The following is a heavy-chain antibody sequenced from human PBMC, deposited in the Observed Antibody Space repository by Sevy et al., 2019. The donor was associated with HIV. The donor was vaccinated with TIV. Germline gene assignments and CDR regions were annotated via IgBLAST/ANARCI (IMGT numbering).Heavy chain of an antibody. CDR1: GGSISAYY. V-gene: IGHV4-59*01. Sequence: SETLSITCTVSGGSISAYYWSWIRQPPGKGLEWIGYIHYTGNTKYNPSLESRVTISVDTSKNQFSLKLSSVTAADTAIYYCARAPPVRSGDDSLNWFAPWGQGTLVTVSS. CDR3: ARAPPVRSGDDSLNWFAP. J-gene: IGHJ5*02. D-gene: IGHD5-12*01. CDR2: IHYTGNT.